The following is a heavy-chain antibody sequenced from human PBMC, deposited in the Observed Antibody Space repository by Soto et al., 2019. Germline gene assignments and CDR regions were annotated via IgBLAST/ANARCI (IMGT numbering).Heavy chain of an antibody. CDR3: ARDLLRGGYYYGMDV. V-gene: IGHV4-59*01. Sequence: SETLSLTCTVSGGSISSYYWSWIRQPPGKGLEWIGYIYYSGSTNYNPSLKSRVTISVDTSKNQFSLKLSSVTAADTAVYYCARDLLRGGYYYGMDVWGQGTTVTVSS. CDR2: IYYSGST. CDR1: GGSISSYY. D-gene: IGHD3-16*01. J-gene: IGHJ6*02.